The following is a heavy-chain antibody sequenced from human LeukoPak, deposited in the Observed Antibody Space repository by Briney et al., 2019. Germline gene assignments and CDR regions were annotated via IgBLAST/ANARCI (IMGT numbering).Heavy chain of an antibody. J-gene: IGHJ6*03. D-gene: IGHD6-19*01. CDR3: ERENSGWYTYWYYYVDL. CDR1: GCTISGYY. V-gene: IGHV4-4*07. Sequence: AETLTLSCTASGCTISGYYWSWVRQPAGKGLEWIGRIYTSGRTNYNPSLKGRVTMSVDTSKNQFSLKLTSVTAADAALYYCERENSGWYTYWYYYVDLWGKGTAVTISS. CDR2: IYTSGRT.